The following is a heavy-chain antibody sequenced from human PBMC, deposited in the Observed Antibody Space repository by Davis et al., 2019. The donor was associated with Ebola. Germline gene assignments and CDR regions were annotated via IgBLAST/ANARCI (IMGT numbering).Heavy chain of an antibody. CDR3: ARVGYCSGGSCYFYDY. D-gene: IGHD2-15*01. Sequence: AASVKVSCKASGYTFTSYYMHWVRQAPGQGLEWMGIINPSGGSTSYAQKFQGRVTMTRDTSTSTVYMELSRLRSDDTAVYYCARVGYCSGGSCYFYDYWGQGTLVTVSS. J-gene: IGHJ4*02. CDR2: INPSGGST. V-gene: IGHV1-46*01. CDR1: GYTFTSYY.